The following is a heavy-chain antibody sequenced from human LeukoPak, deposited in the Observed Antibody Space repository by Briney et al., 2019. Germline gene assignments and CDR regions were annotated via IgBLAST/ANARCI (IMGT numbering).Heavy chain of an antibody. CDR2: INSDGSST. V-gene: IGHV3-74*01. Sequence: GGSLRLSCAASGFTFSSYWMHWVRQAPGKGLVWVSRINSDGSSTSYADSVKGRFTISRDNAKNTLYLQMNSLRAEDTAVYYCARQSRVRGYSYGYGHFDYWGQGTLVTVSS. CDR1: GFTFSSYW. D-gene: IGHD5-18*01. J-gene: IGHJ4*02. CDR3: ARQSRVRGYSYGYGHFDY.